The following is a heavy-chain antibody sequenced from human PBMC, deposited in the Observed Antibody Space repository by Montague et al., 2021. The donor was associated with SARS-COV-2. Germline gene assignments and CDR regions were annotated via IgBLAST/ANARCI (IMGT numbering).Heavy chain of an antibody. CDR3: ARLRDGVVPSPILGVGPYYSYYYMDV. V-gene: IGHV4-34*01. D-gene: IGHD3-10*01. CDR1: GTAFSGYY. J-gene: IGHJ6*03. CDR2: INHGGST. Sequence: SETLSLTCAVHGTAFSGYYWNWIRLPPGKGLEWIGEINHGGSTKYSPSLKSRLTISAETSKNQFPLKLTSVAAADTAVYYCARLRDGVVPSPILGVGPYYSYYYMDVWGRGTTVTVSS.